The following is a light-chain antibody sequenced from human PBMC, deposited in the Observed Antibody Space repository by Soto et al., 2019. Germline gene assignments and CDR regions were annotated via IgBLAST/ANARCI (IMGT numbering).Light chain of an antibody. Sequence: DIQMTQSPSSLSASVGDRVTITCQASQDISNYLNWYQQKPGKAPKFLIYASSSLQSGVPSRFSGSGSGTDFTLTINSLQPEDFATYYCQQGYTSAITFGQGTRLEIK. CDR2: ASS. V-gene: IGKV1-39*01. J-gene: IGKJ5*01. CDR1: QDISNY. CDR3: QQGYTSAIT.